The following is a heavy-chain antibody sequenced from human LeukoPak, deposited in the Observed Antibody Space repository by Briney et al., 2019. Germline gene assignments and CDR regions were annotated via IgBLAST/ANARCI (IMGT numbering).Heavy chain of an antibody. CDR3: ARANDNYYYYYMDV. J-gene: IGHJ6*03. CDR2: ISSSSSYI. V-gene: IGHV3-21*01. Sequence: GGSLRLSCAASGFTFSSYWMSWVRQAPGKGLEWVSSISSSSSYIYYADSVKGRFTISRDNAKNSLYLQMNSLRAEDTAVYYCARANDNYYYYYMDVWGKGTTVTISS. CDR1: GFTFSSYW. D-gene: IGHD3-9*01.